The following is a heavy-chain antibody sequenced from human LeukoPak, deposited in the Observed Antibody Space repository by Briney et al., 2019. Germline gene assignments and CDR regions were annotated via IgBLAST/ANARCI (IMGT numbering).Heavy chain of an antibody. D-gene: IGHD6-25*01. J-gene: IGHJ4*02. CDR3: AKMSGYFEY. CDR1: GLTFSNHG. CDR2: ITGDGTTT. V-gene: IGHV3-23*01. Sequence: GGSLRLSCEASGLTFSNHGMSWVRQAPGKGLQWVSAITGDGTTTYYADSVKGRFTISRDNSKNMLYLQMSGLRAEDTAVYYCAKMSGYFEYWGQGALVPVSS.